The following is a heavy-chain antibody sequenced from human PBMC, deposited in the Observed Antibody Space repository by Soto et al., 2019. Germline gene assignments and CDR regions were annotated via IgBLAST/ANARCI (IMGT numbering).Heavy chain of an antibody. CDR3: ASPTYCYDSRDSFDI. CDR2: IYYSGST. V-gene: IGHV4-30-4*01. J-gene: IGHJ3*02. Sequence: QVQLQESGPGLVKPSQTLSLTCTVSGGSIGSGDYYWSWIRQPPGKGLEWIGYIYYSGSTYYNPSLPGRVTISVDTSKNQFSLKLGSVTAADTAVYDCASPTYCYDSRDSFDIWGQGTLVTVSS. D-gene: IGHD3-22*01. CDR1: GGSIGSGDYY.